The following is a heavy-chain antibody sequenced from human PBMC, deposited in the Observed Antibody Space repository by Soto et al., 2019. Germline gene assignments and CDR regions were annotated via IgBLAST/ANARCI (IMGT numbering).Heavy chain of an antibody. CDR1: GYIFSSHC. CDR3: ARDVSGPGATYVMDV. V-gene: IGHV1-46*01. D-gene: IGHD2-2*01. Sequence: GASVKVSCKASGYIFSSHCIYWVRQAPGQGLQWMGIINPGGGRTAYAQKFQGRFTLTRDMSTSTVYMELTSLTYDDTAVYYCARDVSGPGATYVMDVWGPGTTVTVSS. J-gene: IGHJ6*02. CDR2: INPGGGRT.